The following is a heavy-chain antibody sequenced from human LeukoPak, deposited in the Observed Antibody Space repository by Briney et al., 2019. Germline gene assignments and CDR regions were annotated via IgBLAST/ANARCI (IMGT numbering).Heavy chain of an antibody. V-gene: IGHV1-69*04. CDR1: GGTFSSYA. J-gene: IGHJ6*02. D-gene: IGHD3-22*01. Sequence: AASVKVSCEASGGTFSSYAISWVREAPGQGLEWMGRIIPILGIANYAQKFQGRVTITADKSTSTAYMELSNLRSEDTAVYYCARDTSIVVIYYGMDVWGQGTTVTVSS. CDR2: IIPILGIA. CDR3: ARDTSIVVIYYGMDV.